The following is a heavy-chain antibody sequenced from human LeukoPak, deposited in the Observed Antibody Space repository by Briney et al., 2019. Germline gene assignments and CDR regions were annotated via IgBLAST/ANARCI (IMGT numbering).Heavy chain of an antibody. Sequence: GGSLRLSCAASGFTFSSYSMNWVRQAPGKGLEWVAFLRLDGSNKNYADFVKGRFTISRDNSKNTLYLQMNSLRVEDTAVYYCSGHGPGIAATADYWGQGTLVTVSS. CDR3: SGHGPGIAATADY. CDR2: LRLDGSNK. V-gene: IGHV3-30*02. D-gene: IGHD6-13*01. J-gene: IGHJ4*02. CDR1: GFTFSSYS.